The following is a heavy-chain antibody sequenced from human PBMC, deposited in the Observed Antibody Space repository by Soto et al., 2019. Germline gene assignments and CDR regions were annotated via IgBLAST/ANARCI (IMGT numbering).Heavy chain of an antibody. CDR1: GGTFSSYA. CDR2: IIPIFGTA. J-gene: IGHJ4*02. V-gene: IGHV1-69*13. CDR3: ARGYYYYDSSGYYRY. D-gene: IGHD3-22*01. Sequence: WASVKVSCKASGGTFSSYAISWVRQAPGQGLEWMGGIIPIFGTANYAQKFQGRVTITADESTSTAYMELSSLRSEDTAVYYCARGYYYYDSSGYYRYWGQGTLVTVSS.